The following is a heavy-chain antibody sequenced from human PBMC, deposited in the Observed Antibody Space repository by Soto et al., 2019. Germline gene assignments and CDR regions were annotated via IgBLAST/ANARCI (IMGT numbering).Heavy chain of an antibody. Sequence: SETLSLTCAVYGGSFSGYYWSWIRQPPGKGLEWIGEINYSGSTNYNPSLKSRVTISVDTSKNQFSLKLSSVTAADTAVYYCARPALRYNYFNYWGQGTLVTVSS. D-gene: IGHD5-18*01. V-gene: IGHV4-34*01. CDR1: GGSFSGYY. CDR3: ARPALRYNYFNY. CDR2: INYSGST. J-gene: IGHJ4*02.